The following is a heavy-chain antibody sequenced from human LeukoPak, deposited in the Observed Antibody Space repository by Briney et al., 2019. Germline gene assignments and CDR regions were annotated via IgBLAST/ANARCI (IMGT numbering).Heavy chain of an antibody. CDR3: ARDGNSEYSSSSAINY. CDR2: IWYDGSNK. CDR1: GFTFSSYG. Sequence: PGGSLRLSCAASGFTFSSYGMHWVRQAPGKGLEWVAVIWYDGSNKYYADSVKGRFTISRDNSKNTLYLQMNSLGAEDTAVYYCARDGNSEYSSSSAINYWGQGTLVTVSS. J-gene: IGHJ4*02. D-gene: IGHD6-6*01. V-gene: IGHV3-33*01.